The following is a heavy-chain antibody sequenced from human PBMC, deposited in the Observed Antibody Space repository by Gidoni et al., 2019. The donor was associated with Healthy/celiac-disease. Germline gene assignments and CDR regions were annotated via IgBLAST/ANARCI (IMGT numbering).Heavy chain of an antibody. V-gene: IGHV3-66*01. Sequence: EVQLVESGGGLVQPGGSLRLSCAASGFTVSSNYMSWVRQAPGKGLEWVSVFYSGGSTYYADSVKGRFTISRDNSKNTLYLQMNSLRAEDTAVYYCARDVYCSGGSCGAFDIWGQGTMVTVSS. CDR3: ARDVYCSGGSCGAFDI. CDR1: GFTVSSNY. CDR2: FYSGGST. D-gene: IGHD2-15*01. J-gene: IGHJ3*02.